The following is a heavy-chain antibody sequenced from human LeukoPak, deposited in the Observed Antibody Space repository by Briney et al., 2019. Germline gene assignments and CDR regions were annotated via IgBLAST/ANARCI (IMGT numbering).Heavy chain of an antibody. CDR2: INPNSGGT. CDR1: GYTFTGYY. V-gene: IGHV1-2*04. D-gene: IGHD6-19*01. Sequence: EASVKVSCKASGYTFTGYYMHWVRQAPGQGLEWMGWINPNSGGTNYAQKFQGWVTMTRDTSISTAYMELSRLRSDDTAVYYCARDMKRIAVAGTPRYYYYGMDVWGQGTTVTVSS. J-gene: IGHJ6*02. CDR3: ARDMKRIAVAGTPRYYYYGMDV.